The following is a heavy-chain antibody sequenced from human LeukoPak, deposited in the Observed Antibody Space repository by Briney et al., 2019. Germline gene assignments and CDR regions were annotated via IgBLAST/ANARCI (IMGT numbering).Heavy chain of an antibody. CDR3: ARRYNYVYFDY. D-gene: IGHD5-18*01. V-gene: IGHV4-39*01. J-gene: IGHJ4*02. CDR2: FYYSEST. Sequence: SETLSLTCTVSGGSISSSSYYWGWIRQPPGKGLEWIGSFYYSESTYYNPSLKSRVTISVDTSKNQFSLNLTSVTAADTAVYYCARRYNYVYFDYWGQGTLVIVSS. CDR1: GGSISSSSYY.